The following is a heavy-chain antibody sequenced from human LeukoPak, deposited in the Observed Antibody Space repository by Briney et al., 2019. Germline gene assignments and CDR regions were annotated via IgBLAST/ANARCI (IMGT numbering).Heavy chain of an antibody. Sequence: PGGSLRLSCAASGFTFSSYAMSWVRQAPGKGLEWVSAISGSGGSTYYADSVKGRFTISRDNSKNTLYLQMDSLRAEDTAVYYCAKRHTVVYVGLVAWGQGTLVTVSS. CDR3: AKRHTVVYVGLVA. D-gene: IGHD4-23*01. V-gene: IGHV3-23*01. CDR2: ISGSGGST. CDR1: GFTFSSYA. J-gene: IGHJ5*02.